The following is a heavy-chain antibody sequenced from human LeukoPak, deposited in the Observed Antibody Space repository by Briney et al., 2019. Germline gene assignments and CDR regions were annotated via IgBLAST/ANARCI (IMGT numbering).Heavy chain of an antibody. J-gene: IGHJ4*02. CDR1: GYTFTGYY. V-gene: IGHV1-2*04. D-gene: IGHD3-10*01. Sequence: ASVKVSCKASGYTFTGYYMHWVRQAPGQGLEWMGWIYPNSGGTNYAQKFQGWVTMTRDTSISTAYMELSRLRSDDTAVYYCARDNRGILWFGAPRLFYFDYWGQGTLVTVSS. CDR3: ARDNRGILWFGAPRLFYFDY. CDR2: IYPNSGGT.